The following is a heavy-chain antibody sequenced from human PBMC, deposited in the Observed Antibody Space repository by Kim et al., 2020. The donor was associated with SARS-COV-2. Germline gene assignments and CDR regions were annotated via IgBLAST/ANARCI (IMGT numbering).Heavy chain of an antibody. J-gene: IGHJ4*02. CDR3: ASGGLLQGDLDY. CDR1: GFTFSSYA. D-gene: IGHD3-10*01. CDR2: ISYDGSNK. V-gene: IGHV3-30*04. Sequence: GGSLRLSCAASGFTFSSYAMHWVRQAPGKGLEWVAVISYDGSNKYYADSVKGRFTISRDNSKNTLYLQMNSLRAEDTAVYYCASGGLLQGDLDYWGQGTL.